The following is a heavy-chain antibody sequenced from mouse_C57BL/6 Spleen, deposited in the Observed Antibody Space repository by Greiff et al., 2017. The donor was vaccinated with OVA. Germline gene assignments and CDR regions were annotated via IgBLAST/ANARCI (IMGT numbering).Heavy chain of an antibody. J-gene: IGHJ2*01. D-gene: IGHD1-1*01. CDR1: GYTFTSYW. V-gene: IGHV1-59*01. CDR2: IDPSDSYT. CDR3: ARGPPSYYGSS. Sequence: QVQLQQSGAELVRPGTSVKLSCKASGYTFTSYWMHWVKQRPGQGLEWIGVIDPSDSYTNYNQKFKGKATLTVDTSSSTAYMQLSSLTSEDSAVYYCARGPPSYYGSSWGQGTTLTVSS.